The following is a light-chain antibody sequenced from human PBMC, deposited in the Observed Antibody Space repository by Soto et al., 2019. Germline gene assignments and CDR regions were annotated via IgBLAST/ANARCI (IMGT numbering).Light chain of an antibody. CDR3: SSYAGSSNV. Sequence: QSALTQPASVSGSPGQSLTISCTGTSIDIAPYNYVSWYQQHPGKAPKLIIYEVNKRPSGVPDRFSGSKSGNTASLTVSGLQAEDEADYYCSSYAGSSNVFGTGTKLTVL. CDR2: EVN. CDR1: SIDIAPYNY. J-gene: IGLJ1*01. V-gene: IGLV2-8*01.